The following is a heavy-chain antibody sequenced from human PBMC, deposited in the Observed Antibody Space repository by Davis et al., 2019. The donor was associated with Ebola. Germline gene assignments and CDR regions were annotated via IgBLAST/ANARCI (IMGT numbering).Heavy chain of an antibody. V-gene: IGHV3-11*04. D-gene: IGHD1-7*01. CDR1: GFTFSDYY. J-gene: IGHJ4*02. Sequence: GESLKISCAASGFTFSDYYMSWIRQAPGKGLEWVSYISSRATTIYYADSVKGRFTISRDNAKNSLFLQMNSLRAEDTAVYYCAKLELQGYWGQGTLVTVSS. CDR3: AKLELQGY. CDR2: ISSRATTI.